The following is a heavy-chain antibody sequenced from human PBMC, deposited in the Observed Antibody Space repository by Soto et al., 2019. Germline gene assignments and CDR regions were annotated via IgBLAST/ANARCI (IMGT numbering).Heavy chain of an antibody. V-gene: IGHV4-4*02. CDR2: VYHNGIT. CDR3: ASVPPRIVVVLAEFPT. D-gene: IGHD2-21*01. Sequence: QVQLKQSGPGLVRPSGTLSLTCRVSGTSISSSYWWAWVRQSPGKGLEWIGEVYHNGITKYNPSLKRRVSMSIDKFNNQFSPKLTSVTAADTAVYYCASVPPRIVVVLAEFPTWGQGTLVTVFS. J-gene: IGHJ4*02. CDR1: GTSISSSYW.